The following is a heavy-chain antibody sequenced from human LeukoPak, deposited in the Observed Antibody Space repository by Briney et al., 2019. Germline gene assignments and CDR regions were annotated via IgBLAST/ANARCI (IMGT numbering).Heavy chain of an antibody. CDR1: GFTFSSYA. CDR3: ARGPDDYVWGSYRYPTYH. V-gene: IGHV3-64*01. D-gene: IGHD3-16*02. J-gene: IGHJ4*02. Sequence: GGSLRLSCAASGFTFSSYAMHRVRQAPGKGLEYVSAISSNGGSTYYANSVKGRFTISRDNSKNTLYLQMGSLRAEDMAVYYCARGPDDYVWGSYRYPTYHWGQGTLVTVSS. CDR2: ISSNGGST.